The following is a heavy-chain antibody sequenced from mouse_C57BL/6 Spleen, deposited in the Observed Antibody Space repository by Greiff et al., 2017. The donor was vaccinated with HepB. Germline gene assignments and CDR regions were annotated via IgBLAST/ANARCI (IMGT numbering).Heavy chain of an antibody. Sequence: QVQLQQPGTELVKPGASVKLSCKASGYTFTSYWMHWVKQRPGQGLEWIGNINPSNGGTNYNEKFKSKATLTVDKSSSTAYMQLSSLKSEDSAVYYCARSPSMITRGGYYAMDYWGQGTSVTVSS. CDR1: GYTFTSYW. D-gene: IGHD2-4*01. J-gene: IGHJ4*01. CDR3: ARSPSMITRGGYYAMDY. V-gene: IGHV1-53*01. CDR2: INPSNGGT.